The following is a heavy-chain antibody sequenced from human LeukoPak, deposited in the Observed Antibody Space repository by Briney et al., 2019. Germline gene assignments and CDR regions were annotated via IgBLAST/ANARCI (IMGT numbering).Heavy chain of an antibody. J-gene: IGHJ5*02. CDR3: ARDRRQVVVAATALDP. CDR2: IYYSGST. CDR1: GGSISSSAYY. Sequence: SETLSLTCTVSGGSISSSAYYWGWIRQPPGKGLEWIGTIYYSGSTYYNPSLKNRATISVDTSKNQFSLKLSSVTAADTAVYYCARDRRQVVVAATALDPWGQGTLVTVPS. V-gene: IGHV4-39*07. D-gene: IGHD2-15*01.